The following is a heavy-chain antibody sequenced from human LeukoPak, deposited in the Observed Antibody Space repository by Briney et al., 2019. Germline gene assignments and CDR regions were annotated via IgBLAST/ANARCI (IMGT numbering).Heavy chain of an antibody. CDR3: ARARAWIQLWLPY. CDR1: RYTFTGYY. V-gene: IGHV1-2*02. Sequence: GASVKVSCKASRYTFTGYYMHWVRQAPGQGLEWMGWINPNSGGTNYAQKFQGRVTMTRDTSISTAYMELSRLRSDDTAVYYCARARAWIQLWLPYWGQGTLVTVSS. J-gene: IGHJ4*02. D-gene: IGHD5-18*01. CDR2: INPNSGGT.